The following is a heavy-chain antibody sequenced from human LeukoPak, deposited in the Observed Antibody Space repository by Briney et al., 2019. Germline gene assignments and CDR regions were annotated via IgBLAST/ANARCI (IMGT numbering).Heavy chain of an antibody. CDR2: ISFDGSNK. CDR1: GFTFSSSA. J-gene: IGHJ4*02. V-gene: IGHV3-30*01. Sequence: PGGSLTPSCAASGFTFSSSAMHWVRQAPGKGLEWVAVISFDGSNKSYADSVKGRFTISRDNSKNTLYLQMNSLRAEDTAVYYCALLRGALVPAAQNSGYAAKRTPDYWGQGTLVTVSS. D-gene: IGHD2-2*01. CDR3: ALLRGALVPAAQNSGYAAKRTPDY.